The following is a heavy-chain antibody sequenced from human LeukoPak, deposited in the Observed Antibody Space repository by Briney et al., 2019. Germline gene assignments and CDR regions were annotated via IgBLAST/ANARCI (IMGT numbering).Heavy chain of an antibody. CDR3: ARFSTFRDSSGYYLDY. D-gene: IGHD3-22*01. J-gene: IGHJ4*02. CDR2: IYSSGST. CDR1: GGSISSYY. V-gene: IGHV4-59*01. Sequence: SETLSLTCSVSGGSISSYYWSWIRQPPGKGLEWLGHIYSSGSTTDNPSVKSRVTISVDTSKNQLSLKLTSVTPADTAVYYCARFSTFRDSSGYYLDYWGQGILVTVSS.